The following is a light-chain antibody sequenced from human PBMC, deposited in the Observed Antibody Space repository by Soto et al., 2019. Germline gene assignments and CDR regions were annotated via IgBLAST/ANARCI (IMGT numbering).Light chain of an antibody. J-gene: IGKJ1*01. V-gene: IGKV1-39*01. CDR3: QQSYSTPWT. CDR1: HTMSSY. Sequence: DLQMTQSPSSLSASVGDRVTITCRASHTMSSYLNWYQQRPGKAPNLLIYAASSLQSGVPSRFSGSGSGTDFTLTISSLQAEDFATYYCQQSYSTPWTFGQGTKVEIK. CDR2: AAS.